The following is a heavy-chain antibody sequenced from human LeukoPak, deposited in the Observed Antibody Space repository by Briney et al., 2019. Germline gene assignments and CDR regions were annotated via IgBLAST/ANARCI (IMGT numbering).Heavy chain of an antibody. CDR3: ARIVSEYLGDYGTTGGYYGMDV. Sequence: GASVKVSCKASGYTFTSYYMHWVRQAPGQGLEWMGIINPSGGSTSYAQKFQGRVTMTRDTSTSTVYMELSSLRSEDTAVYYCARIVSEYLGDYGTTGGYYGMDVWGQGTTVTVSS. CDR2: INPSGGST. J-gene: IGHJ6*02. D-gene: IGHD4-17*01. CDR1: GYTFTSYY. V-gene: IGHV1-46*01.